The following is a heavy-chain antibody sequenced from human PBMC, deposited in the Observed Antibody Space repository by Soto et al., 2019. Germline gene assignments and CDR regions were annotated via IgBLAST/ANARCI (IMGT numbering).Heavy chain of an antibody. J-gene: IGHJ6*02. Sequence: QVQLVQSGAGVKKPGPSVKVSCKASGGTFSSYAISWVRQAPGQGLEWMGGIIPIFGTANYAQKFQGRVTITADESTSTAYMELSSLRSEDTAVYYCARSRSDYYGMDVWGQGTTVTVSS. CDR1: GGTFSSYA. CDR2: IIPIFGTA. V-gene: IGHV1-69*12. CDR3: ARSRSDYYGMDV.